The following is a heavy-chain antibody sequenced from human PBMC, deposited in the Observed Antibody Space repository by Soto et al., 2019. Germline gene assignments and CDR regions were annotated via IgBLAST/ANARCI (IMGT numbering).Heavy chain of an antibody. CDR2: ISAYNSNT. V-gene: IGHV1-18*01. Sequence: QVQLVQSGAEVKKPGASVKVSCTASGYTFTSNGISWVRQAPGQGLEWMGWISAYNSNTNYAQKLQGRVTMTTDTSTSTAYMEPRSLRSDDTAVYYCARDLAYCGGDCYPIDYWGQGTLVTVSS. CDR3: ARDLAYCGGDCYPIDY. CDR1: GYTFTSNG. J-gene: IGHJ4*02. D-gene: IGHD2-21*02.